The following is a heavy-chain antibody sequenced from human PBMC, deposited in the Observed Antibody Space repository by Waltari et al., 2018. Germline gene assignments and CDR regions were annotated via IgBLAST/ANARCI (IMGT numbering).Heavy chain of an antibody. V-gene: IGHV1-18*01. J-gene: IGHJ4*02. CDR3: AREYNYFDC. Sequence: QVQLVQSGAEVKQPGASVKVSCKASGYTFNAYALSWVLQAPGQGLECMGWISAYNGDTNYAQKCQGRVTMTTDTSTNTAYRELKNLRSDDTAVYYCAREYNYFDCWGQGSRVTVSS. D-gene: IGHD1-20*01. CDR2: ISAYNGDT. CDR1: GYTFNAYA.